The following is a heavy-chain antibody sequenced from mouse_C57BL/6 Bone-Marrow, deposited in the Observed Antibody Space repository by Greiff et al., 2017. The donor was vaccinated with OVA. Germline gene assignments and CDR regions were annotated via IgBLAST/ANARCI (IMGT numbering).Heavy chain of an antibody. V-gene: IGHV3-1*01. Sequence: DVKLQESGPGMVKPSQSLSLTCTVTGYSITSGYDWHWIRHFPGNKLEWMGYISYSGSTNYNPSLKSRISITHDTSKTHFFLKLNSVTTEDTATYYCARAPYYYGSSYWYFDVWGTGTTVTVSS. CDR3: ARAPYYYGSSYWYFDV. J-gene: IGHJ1*03. D-gene: IGHD1-1*01. CDR2: ISYSGST. CDR1: GYSITSGYD.